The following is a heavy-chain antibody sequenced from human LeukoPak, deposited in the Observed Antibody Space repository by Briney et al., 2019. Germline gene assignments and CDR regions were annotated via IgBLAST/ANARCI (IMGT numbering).Heavy chain of an antibody. V-gene: IGHV4-38-2*02. CDR3: ARGTGWFDP. J-gene: IGHJ5*02. CDR2: IYHSGST. Sequence: SGTLSLTCTVSGYSISIGYYWGWIRQPPGKGLEWIGSIYHSGSTYSNPSLKSRVTISVDTSNNQFSLKLSSVTAADTAVYYCARGTGWFDPWGQGTLVTVSS. CDR1: GYSISIGYY.